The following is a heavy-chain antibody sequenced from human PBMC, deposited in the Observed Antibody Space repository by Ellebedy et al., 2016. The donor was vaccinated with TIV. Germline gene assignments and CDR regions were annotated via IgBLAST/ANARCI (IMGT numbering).Heavy chain of an antibody. CDR3: ANVYSSTWADS. Sequence: GESLKISCAASGFTLSSYWMSWVRQAPGKGLEWVSAISRSGGSTYYAGSVKGRFTISRDNSKDTLYLQMNSLRAEDTAVYYCANVYSSTWADSWGQGTLVTVSS. CDR2: ISRSGGST. D-gene: IGHD6-13*01. J-gene: IGHJ4*02. V-gene: IGHV3-23*01. CDR1: GFTLSSYW.